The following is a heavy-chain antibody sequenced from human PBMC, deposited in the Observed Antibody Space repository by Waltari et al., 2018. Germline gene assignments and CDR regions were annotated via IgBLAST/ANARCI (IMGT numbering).Heavy chain of an antibody. CDR3: ARGSGSLGY. Sequence: QVQLQESGPGLVKPSETLSLTCTVSGGSISSHYWSWIRQPPGKGLEWIGYIYYSGSTNDNPARKSRVTISVDTSKNQFSLKLSSVTAADTAVYYCARGSGSLGYWGQGTLVTVSS. CDR1: GGSISSHY. CDR2: IYYSGST. V-gene: IGHV4-59*11. D-gene: IGHD1-26*01. J-gene: IGHJ4*02.